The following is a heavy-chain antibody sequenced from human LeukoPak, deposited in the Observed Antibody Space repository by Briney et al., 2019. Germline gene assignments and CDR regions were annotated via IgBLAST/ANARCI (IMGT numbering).Heavy chain of an antibody. J-gene: IGHJ4*02. CDR3: ARVGKMVRGVIISLPFDY. Sequence: KTSETLSLTCAVYGGSFSGYYWSWIRQPPGKGLEWIGEINHSGSTNYNPSLKSRVTISVDTSKNQFSLKLSSVTAADTAVYYCARVGKMVRGVIISLPFDYWGQGTLVTVSS. CDR2: INHSGST. D-gene: IGHD3-10*01. CDR1: GGSFSGYY. V-gene: IGHV4-34*01.